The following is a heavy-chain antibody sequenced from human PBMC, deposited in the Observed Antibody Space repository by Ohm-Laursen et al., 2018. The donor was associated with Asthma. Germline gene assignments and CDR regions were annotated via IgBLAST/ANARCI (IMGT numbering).Heavy chain of an antibody. J-gene: IGHJ6*02. V-gene: IGHV3-30*18. Sequence: SLRLSCAASGFIFSNYGMHWVRQAPGKGLEWVAVISYDGSNKYYADSVKGRFTISRDNSKNTLYLQMNSLRAEDTAVYYCAKGSTYGMDAWGQGTTVTVSS. CDR2: ISYDGSNK. CDR3: AKGSTYGMDA. CDR1: GFIFSNYG.